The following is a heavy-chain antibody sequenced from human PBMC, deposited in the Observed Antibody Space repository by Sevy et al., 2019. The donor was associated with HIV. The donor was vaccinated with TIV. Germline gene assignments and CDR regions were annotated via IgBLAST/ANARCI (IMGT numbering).Heavy chain of an antibody. CDR1: GVSISSSSYY. D-gene: IGHD2-2*01. V-gene: IGHV4-39*01. Sequence: SETLSLTCTVSGVSISSSSYYWGWIRQPPGKGLEWIGSIYYSGSTYYNPSLKSLVTISVDTSKTQFSLRLSSVTAADTDVYYCARIVPAAIHNYYSYYMDVWGKGTTVTVSS. CDR2: IYYSGST. J-gene: IGHJ6*03. CDR3: ARIVPAAIHNYYSYYMDV.